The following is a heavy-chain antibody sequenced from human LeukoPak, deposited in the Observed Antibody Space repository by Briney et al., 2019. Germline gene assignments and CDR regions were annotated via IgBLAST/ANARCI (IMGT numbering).Heavy chain of an antibody. D-gene: IGHD3-10*01. CDR1: GFTFSSYW. V-gene: IGHV3-74*01. CDR2: ISSDGIST. J-gene: IGHJ4*02. Sequence: GGSLRLSCAASGFTFSSYWMNWVRQAPGKGLVWVSRISSDGISTTYADSVKGRFTISRDSAKNALFLQMNSLRAEDTGVYYCARAGYYGSGDYYMDYWGQGTLVTVSS. CDR3: ARAGYYGSGDYYMDY.